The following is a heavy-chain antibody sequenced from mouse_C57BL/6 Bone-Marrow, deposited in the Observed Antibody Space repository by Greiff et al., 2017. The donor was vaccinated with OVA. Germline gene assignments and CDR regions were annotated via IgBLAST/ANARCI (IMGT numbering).Heavy chain of an antibody. D-gene: IGHD2-1*01. CDR1: GYSITSGYY. Sequence: EVKLMESGPGLVKPSQSLSLTCSVTGYSITSGYYWNWIRQFPGNKLEWMGYISYDGSNNYNPSLKNRISITRDTSKNQFFLKLNSVTTEDTATYYCAREGTMVRDWYFDVWGTGTTVTVSS. CDR2: ISYDGSN. V-gene: IGHV3-6*01. J-gene: IGHJ1*03. CDR3: AREGTMVRDWYFDV.